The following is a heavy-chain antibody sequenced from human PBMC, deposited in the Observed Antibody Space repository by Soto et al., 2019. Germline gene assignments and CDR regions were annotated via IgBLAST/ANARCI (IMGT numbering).Heavy chain of an antibody. Sequence: PGGSLRLSCAASGFILRSYGMYWIRQAPGKGLEWVSSISSRSDIYYADSVKGRFTISRDNAKNSVSLQMNSLRAEDTAVYYCAREYTAWPLAYGLDVWGQGTTVTVSS. CDR2: ISSRSDI. CDR3: AREYTAWPLAYGLDV. V-gene: IGHV3-21*01. J-gene: IGHJ6*02. CDR1: GFILRSYG. D-gene: IGHD2-2*02.